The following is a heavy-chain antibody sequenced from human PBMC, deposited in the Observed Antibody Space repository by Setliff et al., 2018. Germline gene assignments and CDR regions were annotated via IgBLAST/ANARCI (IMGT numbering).Heavy chain of an antibody. CDR2: VIPIFGTA. D-gene: IGHD1-26*01. J-gene: IGHJ4*02. CDR3: AKDGVGAKYYFDY. CDR1: GGTFSSYA. Sequence: SVKVSCKASGGTFSSYAISWVRQAPGQGLEWMGGVIPIFGTANYAQKFQCRVTMTRDTSISTAYMELSRLRSDDTAVYYCAKDGVGAKYYFDYWGQGTLVTSPQ. V-gene: IGHV1-69*05.